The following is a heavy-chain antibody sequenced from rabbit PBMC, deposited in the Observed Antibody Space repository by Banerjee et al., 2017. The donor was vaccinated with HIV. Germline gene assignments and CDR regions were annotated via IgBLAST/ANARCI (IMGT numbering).Heavy chain of an antibody. CDR1: GIDFSGYYY. CDR3: ARDLSETVDYATYGWPYFGL. V-gene: IGHV1S45*01. D-gene: IGHD6-1*01. J-gene: IGHJ4*01. Sequence: QEQLEESGGDLVKPGASLTLTCTASGIDFSGYYYMCWVRQAPGKGLEWIGCIYVGSSGSTYYASWAKGRFTISKTSSTTVTLEMTSLTAADTATYFCARDLSETVDYATYGWPYFGLWGPGTLVTDS. CDR2: IYVGSSGST.